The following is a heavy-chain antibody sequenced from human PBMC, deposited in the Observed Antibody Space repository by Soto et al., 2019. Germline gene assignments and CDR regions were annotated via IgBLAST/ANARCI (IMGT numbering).Heavy chain of an antibody. Sequence: QLQLQESGPGLVKPSETLSLTCTVSGGSISSSSYYWGWIRQPPGKGLEWIGSIYYSGSTYYNPSLKSRVTSSVDTSKNQFSLKLSSVTAADTAVYYCARHLVVVPAAIAWFDPWGQGTLVTVSS. CDR3: ARHLVVVPAAIAWFDP. CDR1: GGSISSSSYY. CDR2: IYYSGST. D-gene: IGHD2-2*01. V-gene: IGHV4-39*01. J-gene: IGHJ5*02.